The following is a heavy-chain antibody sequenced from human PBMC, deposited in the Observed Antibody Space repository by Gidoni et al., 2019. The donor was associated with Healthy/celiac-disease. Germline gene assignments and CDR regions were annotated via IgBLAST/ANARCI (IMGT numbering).Heavy chain of an antibody. V-gene: IGHV3-48*01. J-gene: IGHJ6*02. CDR3: ARDLAAAGTGGFFYYYYGMDV. Sequence: EVQLVESGGGLVQPGGSLRLSCAASGFTFSSYSMNWVRQAPGKGLEWVSYMSSRSSTIYYADSVKGRFTISRDNAKNSLYLQMNSLRAEDTAVYYCARDLAAAGTGGFFYYYYGMDVWGQGTTVTVSS. CDR2: MSSRSSTI. CDR1: GFTFSSYS. D-gene: IGHD6-13*01.